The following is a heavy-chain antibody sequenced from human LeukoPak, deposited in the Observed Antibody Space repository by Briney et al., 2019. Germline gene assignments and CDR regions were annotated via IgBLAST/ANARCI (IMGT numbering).Heavy chain of an antibody. CDR1: GFSFTNST. Sequence: GGSLRLSCEASGFSFTNSTMHWVRQAPGKGLEWVSCISSSSSYRYYADSVKGRFTISRDNAKNSLYSQMNSLRAEDTAVYCARGYCSGGGCYFLVDYWGQGTLVTVSS. CDR3: RGYCSGGGCYFLVDY. V-gene: IGHV3-21*01. D-gene: IGHD2-15*01. J-gene: IGHJ4*02. CDR2: ISSSSSYR.